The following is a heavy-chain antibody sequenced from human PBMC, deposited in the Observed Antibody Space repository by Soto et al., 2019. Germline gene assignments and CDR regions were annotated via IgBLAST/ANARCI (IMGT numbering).Heavy chain of an antibody. CDR1: GYLFTSSD. J-gene: IGHJ6*02. CDR3: ARAIFYGSASSTVGYGMDV. Sequence: ASVKVSCKASGYLFTSSDINWVRQATGQGLEWMGWLNPTTGNTGYAQNFQGRVTMTGNTSISTAYMELSSLRSEDTAVYYCARAIFYGSASSTVGYGMDVWGQGTTVTVSS. V-gene: IGHV1-8*01. D-gene: IGHD3-10*01. CDR2: LNPTTGNT.